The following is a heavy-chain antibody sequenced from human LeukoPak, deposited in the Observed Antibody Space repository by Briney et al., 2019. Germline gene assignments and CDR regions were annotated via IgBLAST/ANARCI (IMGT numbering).Heavy chain of an antibody. CDR1: GFTFSNFG. D-gene: IGHD2-2*01. CDR3: ARSVSSRFTSPRRPYYFDS. Sequence: GGSLRLSCAASGFTFSNFGMSWVRQGPGKGPEWVSSITGSDLSTYYADSVRGRFTISRDNSKNTLHLQMNSLRAEDTAVYYCARSVSSRFTSPRRPYYFDSWGQGTLVTVSS. V-gene: IGHV3-23*01. CDR2: ITGSDLST. J-gene: IGHJ4*02.